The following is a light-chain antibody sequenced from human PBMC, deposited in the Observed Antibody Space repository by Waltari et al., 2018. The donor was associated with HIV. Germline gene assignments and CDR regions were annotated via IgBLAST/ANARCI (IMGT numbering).Light chain of an antibody. Sequence: QSALTQPRSVSGSPGQSVTISCTGTSSDVGDYNSVSWYQQHPGTAPKLMIYDVSKWPSGVPDRFSGSKSGNTASLTISGLQAEDEADYYCCSYAGTYTYVFGTGTKVTVL. CDR1: SSDVGDYNS. CDR2: DVS. V-gene: IGLV2-11*01. J-gene: IGLJ1*01. CDR3: CSYAGTYTYV.